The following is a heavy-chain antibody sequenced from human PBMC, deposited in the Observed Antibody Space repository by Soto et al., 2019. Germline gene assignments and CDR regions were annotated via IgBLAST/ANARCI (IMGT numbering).Heavy chain of an antibody. Sequence: GGSLRLSCAASGFTFSSYAMSWVRQAPGKGLEWVSAISGSGGSTYYADSVKGRFTISRDNSKNTLYLQMNSLRAEDTAVYYCAKEPKEGYDFWSGFSFNDYWGQGTLVTVSS. CDR1: GFTFSSYA. CDR2: ISGSGGST. J-gene: IGHJ4*02. D-gene: IGHD3-3*01. CDR3: AKEPKEGYDFWSGFSFNDY. V-gene: IGHV3-23*01.